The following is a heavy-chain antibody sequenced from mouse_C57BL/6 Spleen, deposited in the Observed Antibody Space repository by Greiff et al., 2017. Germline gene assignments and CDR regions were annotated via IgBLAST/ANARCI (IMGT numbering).Heavy chain of an antibody. CDR2: ISGGGGNT. V-gene: IGHV5-9*01. CDR3: ARHRDSNYLYYYAMDY. D-gene: IGHD2-5*01. J-gene: IGHJ4*01. Sequence: EVQLVESGGGLVKPGGSLKLSCAASGFTFSSYTMSWVRQTPEKRLEWVATISGGGGNTYYPDSVKGRFTISRDNAKNTLYLQMSSLRSEDTALYYCARHRDSNYLYYYAMDYWGQGTSVTVSS. CDR1: GFTFSSYT.